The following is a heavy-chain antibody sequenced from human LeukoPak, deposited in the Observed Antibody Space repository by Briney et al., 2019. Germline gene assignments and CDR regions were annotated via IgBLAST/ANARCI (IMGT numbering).Heavy chain of an antibody. CDR1: GFTLSSTY. V-gene: IGHV3-66*01. CDR3: AGGYFDN. Sequence: GESLRLSCAASGFTLSSTYLSWVRQAPGKGLEWVSVIYPGANTFYAESVKGRFTISRDDSKNTVSLQMNSLRADDTGVYYCAGGYFDNWGQGTLVTVSS. J-gene: IGHJ4*02. CDR2: IYPGANT.